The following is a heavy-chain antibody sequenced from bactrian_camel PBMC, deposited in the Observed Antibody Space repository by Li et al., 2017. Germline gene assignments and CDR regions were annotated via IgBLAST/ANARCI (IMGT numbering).Heavy chain of an antibody. CDR2: FYPGNGST. Sequence: HVQLVESGGGSVQAGGSLKVSCSASGFTFDDSDMGWFRQGPGNECELVATFYPGNGSTYYADSVKGRFTTSQDNAKNTVYLQMNSLKPEDTAVHYCVRVALWLARYYSTNDWAYWGQGTQVTVS. CDR3: VRVALWLARYYSTNDWAY. J-gene: IGHJ4*01. CDR1: GFTFDDSD. D-gene: IGHD4*01. V-gene: IGHV3S63*01.